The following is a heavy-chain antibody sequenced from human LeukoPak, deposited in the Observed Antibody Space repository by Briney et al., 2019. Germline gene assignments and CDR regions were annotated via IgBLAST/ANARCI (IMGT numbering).Heavy chain of an antibody. CDR1: GFTFDDCG. V-gene: IGHV3-20*04. J-gene: IGHJ4*02. D-gene: IGHD6-19*01. CDR2: INWNGGST. Sequence: GGSLRLSCAASGFTFDDCGMSWVRQAPGKGLEWVSGINWNGGSTGYADSVKGRFTISRDNSKNTLYLQMNSLRAEDTAVYYCAREAPGYSSGWYYFDYWGQGTLVTVSS. CDR3: AREAPGYSSGWYYFDY.